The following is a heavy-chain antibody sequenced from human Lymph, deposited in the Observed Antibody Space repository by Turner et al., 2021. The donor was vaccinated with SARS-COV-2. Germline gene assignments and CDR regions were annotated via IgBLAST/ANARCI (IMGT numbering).Heavy chain of an antibody. CDR2: INPNSGGT. Sequence: VHLVQFGAAVGTPWGSVKDACNPCGGPFTGYYMHWVRQAPGQGLEWMGWINPNSGGTNYAQKFQGRVTMTRDTSISTAYMELSRLRSDDTAVYYCARSRDLQSMVRGVDPFDYWGQGTLVTVSS. V-gene: IGHV1-2*02. CDR1: GGPFTGYY. CDR3: ARSRDLQSMVRGVDPFDY. J-gene: IGHJ4*02. D-gene: IGHD3-10*01.